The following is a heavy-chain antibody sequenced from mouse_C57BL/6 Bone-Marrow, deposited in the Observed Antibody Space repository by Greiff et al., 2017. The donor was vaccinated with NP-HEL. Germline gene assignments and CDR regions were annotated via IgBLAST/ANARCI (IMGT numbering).Heavy chain of an antibody. V-gene: IGHV1-64*01. Sequence: QVQLQQPGAELVKPGASVKLSCKASGYTFTSYWMHWVKQRPGQGLEWIGMIHPNSGSTNYNEKFKSKATLTVDKSSSTAYMQLSSLTSEDSAVYYCARHGSSCYWSFDVWGTGTTVTVSS. J-gene: IGHJ1*03. CDR1: GYTFTSYW. D-gene: IGHD1-1*01. CDR3: ARHGSSCYWSFDV. CDR2: IHPNSGST.